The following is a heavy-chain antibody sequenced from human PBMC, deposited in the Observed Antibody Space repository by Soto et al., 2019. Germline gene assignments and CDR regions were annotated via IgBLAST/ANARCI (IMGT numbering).Heavy chain of an antibody. D-gene: IGHD3-10*01. V-gene: IGHV1-69*04. CDR1: GGTFSSYT. CDR3: AREQNVQTMKIMVRGVIIGGFDY. CDR2: IIPILGIA. J-gene: IGHJ4*02. Sequence: ASVKVSCKASGGTFSSYTISWVRQAPGQGLEWMGRIIPILGIANYAQKFQGRVTITADKSTSTAYMELSSLRSEDTAVYYCAREQNVQTMKIMVRGVIIGGFDYWGQGTLVTVSS.